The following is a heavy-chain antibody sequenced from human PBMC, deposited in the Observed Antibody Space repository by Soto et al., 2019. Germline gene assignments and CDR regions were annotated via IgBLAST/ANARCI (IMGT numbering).Heavy chain of an antibody. Sequence: SETLSLTCTVSGGSVSSGSYYWSWIRQPPGKGLEWIGEINHSGSTNYNPSLKSRVTISVDTSKNQFSLKLSSVTAADTAVYYCARVPAETRDRVYYYYYMDVWGKGTTVTVSS. D-gene: IGHD2-2*01. J-gene: IGHJ6*03. CDR1: GGSVSSGSYY. CDR2: INHSGST. CDR3: ARVPAETRDRVYYYYYMDV. V-gene: IGHV4-39*07.